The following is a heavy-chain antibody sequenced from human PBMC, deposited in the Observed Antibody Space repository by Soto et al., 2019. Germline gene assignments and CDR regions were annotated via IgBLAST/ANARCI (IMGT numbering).Heavy chain of an antibody. CDR2: IFHGGNT. Sequence: PSETLSLTCAVSGFSISSGNYWGWIRKPPGKGLEWIGSIFHGGNTYYNPSLKSRVTISVDMSKNQFSLKLNSVTAADTAVYYCARARWYDAFDVWGQGTVVTVSS. CDR1: GFSISSGNY. CDR3: ARARWYDAFDV. J-gene: IGHJ3*01. D-gene: IGHD2-15*01. V-gene: IGHV4-38-2*01.